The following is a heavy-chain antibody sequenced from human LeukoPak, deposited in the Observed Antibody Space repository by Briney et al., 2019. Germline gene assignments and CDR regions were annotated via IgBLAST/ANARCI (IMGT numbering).Heavy chain of an antibody. D-gene: IGHD1-26*01. CDR2: IYYSGST. CDR1: GDSFSSYY. Sequence: SETLSLTCTVPGDSFSSYYWTWIWQTPGKGLEWIGYIYYSGSTNYNPSLRSRVTISVDTSKNQFSLNLRSVTAADTAVYYCARDRGTPGATANWYFDRWGRGTLVTVSS. CDR3: ARDRGTPGATANWYFDR. J-gene: IGHJ2*01. V-gene: IGHV4-59*01.